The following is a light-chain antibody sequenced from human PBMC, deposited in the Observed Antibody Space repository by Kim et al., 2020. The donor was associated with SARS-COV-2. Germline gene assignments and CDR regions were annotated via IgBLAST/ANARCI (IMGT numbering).Light chain of an antibody. CDR1: QSVSSN. CDR2: GAS. V-gene: IGKV3-15*01. Sequence: EIVMTQSPATLSVSPGERATLSCRASQSVSSNLAWYQQKPGQAPRLLIYGASTRATGIPARFSGSGSGTEFTLTINSLQSEDFAVDYCQQYNNWLMYTFGQGTKLEI. J-gene: IGKJ2*01. CDR3: QQYNNWLMYT.